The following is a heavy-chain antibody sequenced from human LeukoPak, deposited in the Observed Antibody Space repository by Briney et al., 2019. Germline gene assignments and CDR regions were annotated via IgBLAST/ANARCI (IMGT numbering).Heavy chain of an antibody. CDR2: ISGSGGST. J-gene: IGHJ4*02. CDR3: AKPHCGGDCYGPDY. V-gene: IGHV3-23*01. D-gene: IGHD2-21*02. CDR1: GFTFSSYA. Sequence: QPGGSLRLSCAASGFTFSSYAMSWARQAPGKGLEWVSAISGSGGSTYYADSVKGRFTISRDNSKNTLYLQMNSLRAEDTAVYYCAKPHCGGDCYGPDYWGQGTLVTVSS.